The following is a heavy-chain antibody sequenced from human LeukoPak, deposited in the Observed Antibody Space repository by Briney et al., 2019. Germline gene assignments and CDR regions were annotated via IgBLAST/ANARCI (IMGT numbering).Heavy chain of an antibody. CDR2: INGGGSST. V-gene: IGHV3-23*01. D-gene: IGHD3-22*01. Sequence: GGSLRLSCAASGFTFKSYLMTWVRQAPGKGLEWVSSINGGGSSTSYADSVKGRFTISRDNSKTTLFLQMNSLRAEDTAVYYCARQLGYCDSGACYFGYWGQGTLVTVSS. J-gene: IGHJ4*02. CDR3: ARQLGYCDSGACYFGY. CDR1: GFTFKSYL.